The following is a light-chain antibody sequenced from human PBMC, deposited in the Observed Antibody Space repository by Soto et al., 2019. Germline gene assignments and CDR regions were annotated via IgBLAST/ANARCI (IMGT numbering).Light chain of an antibody. CDR3: SSYAGSNNLV. Sequence: QSALTQPPSASGSPGQSVTISCTGTSSDVGDYNYVSWFQQHPGKAPKLMIYEVSQRPSGVPDRFSGSKSGITASLTVSGLKAEDEADYYCSSYAGSNNLVLGGEPQVTFL. J-gene: IGLJ2*01. V-gene: IGLV2-8*01. CDR2: EVS. CDR1: SSDVGDYNY.